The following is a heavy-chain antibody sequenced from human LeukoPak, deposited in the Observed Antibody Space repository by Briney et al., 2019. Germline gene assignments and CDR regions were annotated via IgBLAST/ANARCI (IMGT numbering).Heavy chain of an antibody. D-gene: IGHD2-8*01. CDR1: GGSISSHY. Sequence: SETLSLTCTVSGGSISSHYWSWLRQPPGKGLEWIGYIHYSGTTNYNPSLKSRVTMSVDTSKNQFSLKMISVTAADTAVYYCARDGVHQGGYYSYYMDVWGKGTTVTVSS. CDR3: ARDGVHQGGYYSYYMDV. CDR2: IHYSGTT. V-gene: IGHV4-59*11. J-gene: IGHJ6*03.